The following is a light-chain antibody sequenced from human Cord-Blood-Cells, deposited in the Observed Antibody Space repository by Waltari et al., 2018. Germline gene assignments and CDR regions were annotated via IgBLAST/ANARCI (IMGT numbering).Light chain of an antibody. V-gene: IGLV2-14*01. CDR2: DVS. Sequence: QSALTQPASVSGSPGQSITISCTGTSSDVGGYNYVSWYQQHPGKAPKLMIYDVSNRPSWVSNRFSGSKSGNTASLTSSGLQAEDEADDYCSSYTSSSTVVFGGGTKLTVL. CDR3: SSYTSSSTVV. CDR1: SSDVGGYNY. J-gene: IGLJ2*01.